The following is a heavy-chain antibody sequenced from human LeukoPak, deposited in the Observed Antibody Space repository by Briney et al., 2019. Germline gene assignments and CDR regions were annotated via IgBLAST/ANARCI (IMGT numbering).Heavy chain of an antibody. V-gene: IGHV3-23*01. CDR3: AKPTYYYGSGSYFPFDY. CDR2: ISGSGGST. Sequence: GGSLRLSCAASGFTFSSYAMSWVRQAPGKGLEWVSAISGSGGSTYYADSVKGRFTISRDNPKNTLYLQMNSLRAEDTAVYYCAKPTYYYGSGSYFPFDYWGQGTLVTVSS. J-gene: IGHJ4*02. D-gene: IGHD3-10*01. CDR1: GFTFSSYA.